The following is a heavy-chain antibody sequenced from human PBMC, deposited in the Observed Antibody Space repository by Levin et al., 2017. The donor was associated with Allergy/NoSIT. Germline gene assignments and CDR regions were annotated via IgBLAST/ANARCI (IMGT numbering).Heavy chain of an antibody. CDR3: ASAYCSSTSCPGLIQSYYYYGMDV. D-gene: IGHD2-2*01. Sequence: GASVKVSCKASGGTFSSYAISWVRQAPGQGLEWMGGIIPIFGTANYAQKFQGRVTITADESTSTAYMELSSLRSEDTAVYYCASAYCSSTSCPGLIQSYYYYGMDVWGQGTTVTVSS. CDR2: IIPIFGTA. V-gene: IGHV1-69*13. CDR1: GGTFSSYA. J-gene: IGHJ6*02.